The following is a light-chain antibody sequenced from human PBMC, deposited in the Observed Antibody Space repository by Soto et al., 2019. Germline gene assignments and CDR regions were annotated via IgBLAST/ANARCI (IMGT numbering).Light chain of an antibody. CDR1: SSDVGSYNR. CDR3: SSYTSSSTYV. CDR2: EVS. J-gene: IGLJ1*01. Sequence: QLVLTQPPSVSGSPGQSVTISCTGTSSDVGSYNRVSWYQQPPGTAPKLMIYEVSNRPSGVPDRFSGSKSGNTASLTISGLQAEDEADYYCSSYTSSSTYVFGTGTKLPS. V-gene: IGLV2-18*02.